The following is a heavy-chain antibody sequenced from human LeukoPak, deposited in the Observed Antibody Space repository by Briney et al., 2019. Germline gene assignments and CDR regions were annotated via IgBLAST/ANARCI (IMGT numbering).Heavy chain of an antibody. CDR2: IYHSGST. CDR3: ASRNRGVIMS. J-gene: IGHJ5*02. V-gene: IGHV4-30-2*01. Sequence: PSQTLSLTCAVSGGSISSGGYSGSWIRQPPGKGLEWIGSIYHSGSTYYNPSLKSRVTISVDRSKNQFSLKLSSVTAADTAVYYCASRNRGVIMSWGQGTLVTVSS. D-gene: IGHD3-10*01. CDR1: GGSISSGGYS.